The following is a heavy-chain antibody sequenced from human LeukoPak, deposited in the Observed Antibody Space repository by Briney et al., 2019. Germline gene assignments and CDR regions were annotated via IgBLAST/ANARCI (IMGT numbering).Heavy chain of an antibody. J-gene: IGHJ4*01. CDR3: AKDGFTYCSSTSCYGGYF. D-gene: IGHD2-2*01. CDR1: GLLLSRRW. V-gene: IGHV3-7*01. Sequence: GGSLTLSCAPSGLLLSRRWMSCVREAPGKGLEGVGNKQSGGSEQYPVDSVKGRLHIPRDNARNSLFLQMNSQSGQHGAVFFCAKDGFTYCSSTSCYGGYF. CDR2: KQSGGSEQ.